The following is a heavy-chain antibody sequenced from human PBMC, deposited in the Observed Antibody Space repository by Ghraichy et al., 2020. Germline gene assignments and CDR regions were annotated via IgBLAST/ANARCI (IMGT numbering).Heavy chain of an antibody. J-gene: IGHJ6*02. CDR1: GFTFGDYA. CDR2: IRSKAYGGTT. D-gene: IGHD1-26*01. V-gene: IGHV3-49*03. Sequence: GGSLRLSCTASGFTFGDYAMSWFRQAPGKGLEWVGFIRSKAYGGTTEYAASVKGRFTISRDDSKSIAYLQMNSLKTEDTAVYYCTREKVGARILYYYGMDVWGQGTTVTVSS. CDR3: TREKVGARILYYYGMDV.